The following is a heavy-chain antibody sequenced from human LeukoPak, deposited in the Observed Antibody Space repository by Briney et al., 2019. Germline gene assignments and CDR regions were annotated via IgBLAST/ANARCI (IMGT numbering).Heavy chain of an antibody. D-gene: IGHD4-17*01. Sequence: PAETLSLTCTVSGGSISSSSYYWGWIRQPPGKGLEWIGSIYYSGSTYYNPSLKSRVTISVDTSKNQFSLKLSSVTAADTAVYYCARHLTVTTSAKPYNWFDPWGQGTQVTVSS. V-gene: IGHV4-39*01. CDR2: IYYSGST. CDR1: GGSISSSSYY. J-gene: IGHJ5*02. CDR3: ARHLTVTTSAKPYNWFDP.